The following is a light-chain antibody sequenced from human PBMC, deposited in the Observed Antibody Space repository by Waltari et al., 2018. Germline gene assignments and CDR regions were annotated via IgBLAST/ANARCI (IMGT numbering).Light chain of an antibody. CDR3: HVWHPHVDPGV. V-gene: IGLV3-21*04. Sequence: SYVVTQPPSVSVAPGEPATITCGGDHIGTYSVHWYKKKAGQAPVLVIFYARDRPSGIPDRFSGSNSGNTATLTISRVEAGDEARYYCHVWHPHVDPGVFGTGTEVTVL. CDR2: YAR. CDR1: HIGTYS. J-gene: IGLJ1*01.